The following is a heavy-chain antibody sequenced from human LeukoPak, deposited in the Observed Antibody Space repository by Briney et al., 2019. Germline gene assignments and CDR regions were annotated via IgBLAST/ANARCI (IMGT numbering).Heavy chain of an antibody. CDR1: GGTFSSYA. CDR2: IIPIFGTA. Sequence: SVKVSCKASGGTFSSYAISWVRQAPGQGLEWMGRIIPIFGTANYAQKFQGRVTITTDESTSTAYMELSSLRSEDTAVYYCAITYCGGDCYSGGTWFDPWGQGTLVTVSS. CDR3: AITYCGGDCYSGGTWFDP. J-gene: IGHJ5*02. D-gene: IGHD2-21*02. V-gene: IGHV1-69*05.